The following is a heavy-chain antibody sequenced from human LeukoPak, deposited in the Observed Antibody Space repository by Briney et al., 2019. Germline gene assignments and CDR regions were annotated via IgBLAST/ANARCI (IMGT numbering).Heavy chain of an antibody. CDR3: ATSGLSRFGF. Sequence: TGGSLRLSCAASGFTFSLYSMNWVRQAPGKGLEWVSAFSGGGGSTYYADSVKGRFTISRDNSKDTLYLQMNSLRAEDTAVYFCATSGLSRFGFWGQGTLVTVSS. CDR1: GFTFSLYS. V-gene: IGHV3-23*01. D-gene: IGHD2/OR15-2a*01. CDR2: FSGGGGST. J-gene: IGHJ4*02.